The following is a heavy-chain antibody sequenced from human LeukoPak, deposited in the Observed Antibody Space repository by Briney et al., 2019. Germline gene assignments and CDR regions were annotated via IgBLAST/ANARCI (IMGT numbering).Heavy chain of an antibody. V-gene: IGHV5-51*01. CDR1: GYSFTSYW. Sequence: GESLKISSKGSGYSFTSYWIGWVRHMPGKGLEWMGIIYPVDSDTRYSPSFQGQVTISADKSISTAYLQWSSLKASDTAMYDCARSIMDYYNSSGYAFDIWGQGTLVTVSS. CDR3: ARSIMDYYNSSGYAFDI. J-gene: IGHJ4*02. CDR2: IYPVDSDT. D-gene: IGHD3-22*01.